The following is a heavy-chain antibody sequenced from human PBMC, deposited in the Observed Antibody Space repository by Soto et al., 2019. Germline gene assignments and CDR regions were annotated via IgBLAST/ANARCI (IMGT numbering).Heavy chain of an antibody. D-gene: IGHD3-22*01. CDR2: INPDNGAT. CDR3: ARSALVLRVYEPTADWFDP. Sequence: ASVKVSCKTSGYRFSDYYIHWVRRAPGQGLEWMGWINPDNGATNYEQDFQGRVTMTWDTSITTASMELSRLRPDDTAVYYCARSALVLRVYEPTADWFDPWGQGTLVTVSS. V-gene: IGHV1-2*02. CDR1: GYRFSDYY. J-gene: IGHJ5*02.